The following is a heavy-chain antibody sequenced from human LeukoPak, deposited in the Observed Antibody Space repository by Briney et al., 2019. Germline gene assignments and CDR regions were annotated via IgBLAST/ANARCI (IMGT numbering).Heavy chain of an antibody. V-gene: IGHV3-64*01. CDR2: ISSDGGNT. CDR3: AREISPGNWFDP. Sequence: PGGSLRLSCAASGFTFSSYAMHWVRQAPGKGLESVSAISSDGGNTYYANSVKGRFTISRDNSKNTLYLQMGSLRADDMAVHYRAREISPGNWFDPWGQGTLVTVSS. J-gene: IGHJ5*02. CDR1: GFTFSSYA. D-gene: IGHD1-26*01.